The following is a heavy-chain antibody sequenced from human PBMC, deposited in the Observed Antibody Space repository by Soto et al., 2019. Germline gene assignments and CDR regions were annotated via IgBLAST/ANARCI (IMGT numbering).Heavy chain of an antibody. V-gene: IGHV4-4*07. D-gene: IGHD5-12*01. J-gene: IGHJ4*02. CDR2: IFSSGST. CDR3: AREGSYSAYNFAHGIQLWSFDF. Sequence: SETLSLTCTVSGGSINTFYWSWVRQPAGKGLEWIGRIFSSGSTSFNPSLESRVAMSVDTSKNHFSLNLSSVAAADMAVYYCAREGSYSAYNFAHGIQLWSFDFWGQGALVTVSS. CDR1: GGSINTFY.